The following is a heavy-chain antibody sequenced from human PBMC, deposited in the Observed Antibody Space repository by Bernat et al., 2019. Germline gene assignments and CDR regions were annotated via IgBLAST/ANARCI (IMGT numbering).Heavy chain of an antibody. J-gene: IGHJ6*03. D-gene: IGHD6-25*01. CDR2: ISSSSSYT. V-gene: IGHV3-11*05. CDR3: GGGGSASAPCMDV. Sequence: QVQLVESGGGLVKPGGSLRLSCAASGFTFSDYYMSWIRQAPGKGLDWVSYISSSSSYTNYADSVKGRFTISRDNAKNSRYLQMNSLRAEDTAVYYGGGGGSASAPCMDVWGKGTTVTVSS. CDR1: GFTFSDYY.